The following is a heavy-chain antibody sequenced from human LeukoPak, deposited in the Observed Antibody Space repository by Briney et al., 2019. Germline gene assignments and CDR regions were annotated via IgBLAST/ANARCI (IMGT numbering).Heavy chain of an antibody. CDR1: GGSISSHY. CDR3: ARVWDIVVVPAFDP. D-gene: IGHD2-2*01. J-gene: IGHJ5*02. V-gene: IGHV4-59*11. Sequence: LETLSLTCTVSGGSISSHYWSWIRQPPGKGLEWIGYIYYSGSTNYNPSLKSRVTISVDTSKNQFSLKLSSVTAADTAVYYCARVWDIVVVPAFDPWGQGTLVTVSS. CDR2: IYYSGST.